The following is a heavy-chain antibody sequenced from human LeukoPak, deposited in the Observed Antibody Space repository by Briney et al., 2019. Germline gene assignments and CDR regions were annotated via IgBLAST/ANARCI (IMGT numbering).Heavy chain of an antibody. V-gene: IGHV4-59*01. Sequence: SETLSLTCTVSGDSISSYYWSWIRQPPGKGLEWLGYIFYSGGTKYNPSLWSRVTISIDTSKNQFSLRLNSVTAADTAVYYCASQSYGTSVSYWGQGTLVTDSS. CDR1: GDSISSYY. CDR2: IFYSGGT. CDR3: ASQSYGTSVSY. D-gene: IGHD2-2*01. J-gene: IGHJ4*02.